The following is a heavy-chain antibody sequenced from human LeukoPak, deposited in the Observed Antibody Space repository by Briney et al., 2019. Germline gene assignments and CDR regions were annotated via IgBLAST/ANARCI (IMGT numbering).Heavy chain of an antibody. J-gene: IGHJ5*02. D-gene: IGHD6-25*01. CDR3: AKVLTAAGLDL. Sequence: SETLSLTCSVSGGSMSDSITWGWVRQPPGKGLEWLANIHDDGRAAPNPSLRSRLTISQDRSKNQFSLKVSSVTAADTAFYYCAKVLTAAGLDLWGQGILVTVSS. V-gene: IGHV4/OR15-8*01. CDR1: GGSMSDSIT. CDR2: IHDDGRA.